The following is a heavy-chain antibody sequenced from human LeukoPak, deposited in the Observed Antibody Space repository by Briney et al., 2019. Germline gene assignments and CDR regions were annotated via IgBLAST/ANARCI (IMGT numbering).Heavy chain of an antibody. CDR2: INHSGST. J-gene: IGHJ4*02. CDR1: DYSISNDYY. Sequence: SETLSLTCTVSDYSISNDYYWGWIRQPPGKGLEWIGEINHSGSTNYNPSLKSRVTISVDTSKNQFSLKLSSVTAADTAVYYCARLNRISYFDYWGQGTLVTVSS. V-gene: IGHV4-38-2*02. CDR3: ARLNRISYFDY. D-gene: IGHD2/OR15-2a*01.